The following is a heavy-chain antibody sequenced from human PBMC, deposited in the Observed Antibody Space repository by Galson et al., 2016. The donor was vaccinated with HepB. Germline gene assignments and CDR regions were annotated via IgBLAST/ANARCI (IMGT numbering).Heavy chain of an antibody. CDR3: AREGYGGNSDY. J-gene: IGHJ4*02. V-gene: IGHV1-69*01. CDR1: GGTFSSYA. Sequence: QSGAEVKKPGEALKISCKASGGTFSSYAISWVRQAPGQGLEWMGGIIPIFGTANYAQKFQGRVTITADESTSTAYMELSSLRSEDTAVYYCAREGYGGNSDYWGQGTLVTVSS. CDR2: IIPIFGTA. D-gene: IGHD4-23*01.